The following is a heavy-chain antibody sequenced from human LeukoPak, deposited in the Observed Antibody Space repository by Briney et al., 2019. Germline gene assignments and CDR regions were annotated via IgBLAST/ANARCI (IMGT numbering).Heavy chain of an antibody. J-gene: IGHJ4*02. CDR3: AKKVRGPSHPLDF. V-gene: IGHV1-2*02. D-gene: IGHD5-12*01. CDR2: INPEKRDT. Sequence: ASVKVSCKASGYTFTGYAIHWVRQTPRRGLEWMGWINPEKRDTGYAHKFQGRVTMTSDTSISTAYMELSSLRSDDTAVYYCAKKVRGPSHPLDFWGQGTLVTVSS. CDR1: GYTFTGYA.